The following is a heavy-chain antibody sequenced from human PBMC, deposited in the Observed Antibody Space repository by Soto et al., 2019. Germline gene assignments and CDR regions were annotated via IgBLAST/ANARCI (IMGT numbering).Heavy chain of an antibody. V-gene: IGHV4-4*02. Sequence: AETLSLTCAVSGGSLSSRKWWSWVRQPPGKGLEWIGEIYHSGSANYNPSLKSRVTISVDKSKSQFSLKMNSVTAADTAVYYCAREGVSSSWYNYYGMDVWGQGATVTVSS. CDR1: GGSLSSRKW. D-gene: IGHD6-13*01. CDR2: IYHSGSA. J-gene: IGHJ6*02. CDR3: AREGVSSSWYNYYGMDV.